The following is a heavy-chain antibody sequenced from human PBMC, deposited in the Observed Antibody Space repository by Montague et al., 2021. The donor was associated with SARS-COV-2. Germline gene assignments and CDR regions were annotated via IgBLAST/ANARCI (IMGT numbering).Heavy chain of an antibody. Sequence: SETLSLTCTVSGASVSSSDWGWIRQSPGKGLEWIGYFYSVGSTDYNPSLKRRVTISRDTSKNQFSLKVRSVTAADTAIYYCARETMTADAFDIWGQGTMVTVSS. CDR3: ARETMTADAFDI. CDR1: GASVSSSD. V-gene: IGHV4-59*02. J-gene: IGHJ3*02. CDR2: FYSVGST. D-gene: IGHD1-14*01.